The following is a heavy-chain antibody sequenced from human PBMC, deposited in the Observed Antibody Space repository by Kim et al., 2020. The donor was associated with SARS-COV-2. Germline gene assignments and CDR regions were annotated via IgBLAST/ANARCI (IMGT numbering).Heavy chain of an antibody. CDR3: ARGLRPSYCSGGSCYYWFDP. J-gene: IGHJ5*02. D-gene: IGHD2-15*01. V-gene: IGHV4-59*01. CDR2: IYYSGST. CDR1: GGSISSYY. Sequence: SETLSLTCTVSGGSISSYYWSWIRQPPGKGLEWIGYIYYSGSTNYNPSLKSRVTISVDTSKNQFSLKLSSVTAADTAVYYCARGLRPSYCSGGSCYYWFDPWGQGTLVTVSS.